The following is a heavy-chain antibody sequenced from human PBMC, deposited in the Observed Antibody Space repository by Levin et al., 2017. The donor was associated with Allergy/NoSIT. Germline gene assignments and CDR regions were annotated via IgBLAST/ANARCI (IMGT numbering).Heavy chain of an antibody. CDR1: GYTSTNYG. CDR2: ISAYNDNT. J-gene: IGHJ6*02. Sequence: ASVKVSCKASGYTSTNYGFSWVRQAPGQGLEWIGWISAYNDNTNYAQKFRGRVTMTTDTSTSTAYMELRRLGADDTAVYYCAPTNGTSWYDYYYGMDVWGQGTTVTVSS. V-gene: IGHV1-18*01. D-gene: IGHD6-13*01. CDR3: APTNGTSWYDYYYGMDV.